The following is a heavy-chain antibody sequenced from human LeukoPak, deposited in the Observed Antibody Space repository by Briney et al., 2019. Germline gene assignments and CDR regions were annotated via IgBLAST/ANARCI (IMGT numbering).Heavy chain of an antibody. J-gene: IGHJ6*02. V-gene: IGHV3-21*01. D-gene: IGHD3-10*01. CDR2: ISSSSSYI. Sequence: PGGSLRLSCAASGYTFSSYSMNWVRQAPGKGLEWVSSISSSSSYIYYADSVKGRFTISRDNAKNSLYLQMNSLRAEDTAVYYCVRAHLVRGVIRNYYYGMDVWGQGTTVAVSS. CDR1: GYTFSSYS. CDR3: VRAHLVRGVIRNYYYGMDV.